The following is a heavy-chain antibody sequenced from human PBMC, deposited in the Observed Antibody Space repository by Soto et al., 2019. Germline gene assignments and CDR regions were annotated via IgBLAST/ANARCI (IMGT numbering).Heavy chain of an antibody. D-gene: IGHD2-21*01. J-gene: IGHJ5*02. CDR1: GGSISSSSFY. V-gene: IGHV4-39*01. Sequence: SETLSLTCTVSGGSISSSSFYWGWVRQTPGKGLEWITSIHLRSGNTYYNPSLKSRVTISVDTSENQFSLTLTSVTAADTAVYCCASRASYCGVSWFDNWGQGTLVTVSS. CDR2: IHLRSGNT. CDR3: ASRASYCGVSWFDN.